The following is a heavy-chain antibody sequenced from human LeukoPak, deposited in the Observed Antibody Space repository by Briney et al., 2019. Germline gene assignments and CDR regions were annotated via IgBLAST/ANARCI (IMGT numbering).Heavy chain of an antibody. Sequence: PGGSLRLSCAASGFTFSGYWMAWVRQAPGKGLEWVDSIDHDGSEKYYVDSVKGRFTISRDNAKNSLYLQMNRLRAEDSAVYYCARAFQSRDAMWGQGTTVTVSS. D-gene: IGHD5-24*01. J-gene: IGHJ3*01. CDR2: IDHDGSEK. V-gene: IGHV3-7*05. CDR3: ARAFQSRDAM. CDR1: GFTFSGYW.